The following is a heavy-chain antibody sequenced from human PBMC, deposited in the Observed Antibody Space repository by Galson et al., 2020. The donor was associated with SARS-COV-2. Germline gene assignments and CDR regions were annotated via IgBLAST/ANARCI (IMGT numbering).Heavy chain of an antibody. CDR3: ATHLPRGYDLSGGLQAYYFYY. V-gene: IGHV1-24*01. CDR1: GYTLTELS. D-gene: IGHD5-12*01. Sequence: ASVKVSCKVSGYTLTELSMHWVRQAPGKGLEWMGGFDPEDGETIYAQKFQGRVTMTEDTSTDTAYMELSSLRSEDTAVYYCATHLPRGYDLSGGLQAYYFYYWGQGSLVTFSS. CDR2: FDPEDGET. J-gene: IGHJ4*02.